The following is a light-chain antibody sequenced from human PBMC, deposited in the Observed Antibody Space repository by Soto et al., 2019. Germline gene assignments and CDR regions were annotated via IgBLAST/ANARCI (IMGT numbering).Light chain of an antibody. CDR2: SNN. V-gene: IGLV1-44*01. J-gene: IGLJ2*01. CDR1: SSNIGSNT. CDR3: AAWDASLNGYVV. Sequence: QSVLTQPPSASGTPGQRVTISCSGSSSNIGSNTGNWYQQLPGTAPKLLIYSNNQRPSAVPHRFSGCKSGTSASLAISGLQSEDEDDYYCAAWDASLNGYVVFGGGTKLTVL.